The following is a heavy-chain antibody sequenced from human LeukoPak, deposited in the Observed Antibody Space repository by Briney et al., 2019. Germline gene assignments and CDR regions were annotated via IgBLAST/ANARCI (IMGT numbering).Heavy chain of an antibody. V-gene: IGHV4-59*01. CDR2: IYYSWST. J-gene: IGHJ4*02. Sequence: SETLSLTCTVSGGTISSYYWSWIRQPPGKGLEGIGYIYYSWSTNYNPSLKRRVTISVDTSKNQFSPKLSSVTAADTAVYYCATGYSSGWPGNWGQGTLVTVSS. CDR1: GGTISSYY. CDR3: ATGYSSGWPGN. D-gene: IGHD6-19*01.